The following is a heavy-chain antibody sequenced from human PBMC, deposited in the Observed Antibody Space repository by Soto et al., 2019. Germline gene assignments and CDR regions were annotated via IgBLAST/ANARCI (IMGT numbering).Heavy chain of an antibody. V-gene: IGHV4-59*01. CDR3: ARAHLNYDSSGYHVFDY. J-gene: IGHJ4*02. CDR1: GGSISSYY. CDR2: IYYSGST. D-gene: IGHD3-22*01. Sequence: SETLSLTCTVSGGSISSYYWSWIRQPPGKGLEWIGYIYYSGSTNYNPSLKSRVTISVDTSKNQFSLKLSSVTAADTAVYYCARAHLNYDSSGYHVFDYWGQGTLVTVSS.